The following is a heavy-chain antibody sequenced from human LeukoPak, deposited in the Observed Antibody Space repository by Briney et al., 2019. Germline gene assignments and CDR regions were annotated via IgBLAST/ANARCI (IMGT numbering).Heavy chain of an antibody. CDR3: ARSYSSEYYFDY. V-gene: IGHV1-18*01. J-gene: IGHJ4*02. D-gene: IGHD6-19*01. CDR2: ISAYSGNT. CDR1: GYTFISYG. Sequence: ASVKVSCKASGYTFISYGISWVRQAPGQGLEWMGWISAYSGNTNYAQKLQGRVTMTTDTSTSTAYMELRSLTSDDAAVYYCARSYSSEYYFDYWGQGTLVTVSS.